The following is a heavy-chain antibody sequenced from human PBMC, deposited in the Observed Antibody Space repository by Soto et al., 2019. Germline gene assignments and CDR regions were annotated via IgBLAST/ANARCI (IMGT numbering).Heavy chain of an antibody. Sequence: TGGSLRLSCAASGFTFSSYSMNWVRQAPGKGLEWVSSISSSSSYIYYADSVKGRFTISRDNAKNSLYLQMNSLRAEDTAVYYCARPVSDDFWSGYYVGYYFDYWGQGTLVTVSS. J-gene: IGHJ4*02. D-gene: IGHD3-3*01. CDR1: GFTFSSYS. CDR2: ISSSSSYI. V-gene: IGHV3-21*01. CDR3: ARPVSDDFWSGYYVGYYFDY.